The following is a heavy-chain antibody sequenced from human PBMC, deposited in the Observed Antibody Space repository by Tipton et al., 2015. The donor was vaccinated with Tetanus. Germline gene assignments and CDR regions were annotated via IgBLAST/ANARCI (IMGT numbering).Heavy chain of an antibody. V-gene: IGHV4-30-4*01. CDR1: GASFSSGDYY. Sequence: TLSLTCTVSGASFSSGDYYWSWIRKPPGKDLEWIGYIYQTGTTYYNPSLKSRITISVDTSKNQFSLNLTSVTAADTAVYYCARDQGGGRVVRLNWFDPWGPGTLVTVSS. CDR3: ARDQGGGRVVRLNWFDP. J-gene: IGHJ5*02. D-gene: IGHD6-6*01. CDR2: IYQTGTT.